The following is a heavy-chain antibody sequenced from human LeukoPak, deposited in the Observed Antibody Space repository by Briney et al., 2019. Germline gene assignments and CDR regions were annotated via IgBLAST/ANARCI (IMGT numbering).Heavy chain of an antibody. J-gene: IGHJ4*02. V-gene: IGHV3-30-3*01. D-gene: IGHD3-16*01. Sequence: GSLKLSCAASGFPFNSYAMHWVRQAPGKGLEWVAVISYDGSNKYYADSVKGRFTISRDNSKNTLYLQMNSLRAEDTAVYYCARDPSLGYWGQGTLVTVSS. CDR1: GFPFNSYA. CDR3: ARDPSLGY. CDR2: ISYDGSNK.